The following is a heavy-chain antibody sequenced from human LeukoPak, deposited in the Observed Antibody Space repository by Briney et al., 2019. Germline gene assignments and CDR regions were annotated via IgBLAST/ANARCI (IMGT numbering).Heavy chain of an antibody. CDR2: IYTSGST. V-gene: IGHV4-4*07. J-gene: IGHJ6*03. Sequence: PSETLSLTCTVSGGSISSYYWSWIRQPPGKGLEWIGRIYTSGSTNYNPSLKSRVTMSVDTSKNQFSLKLSSVTAADAAVYYCARQDIVVVPAAKDYYYYMDVWGKGTTVTVSS. D-gene: IGHD2-2*01. CDR1: GGSISSYY. CDR3: ARQDIVVVPAAKDYYYYMDV.